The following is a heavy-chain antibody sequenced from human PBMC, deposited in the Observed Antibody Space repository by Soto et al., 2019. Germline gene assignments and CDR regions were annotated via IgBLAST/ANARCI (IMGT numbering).Heavy chain of an antibody. CDR3: AKVLSKNYYYPFDF. CDR2: ISGGSSVT. J-gene: IGHJ4*02. D-gene: IGHD3-10*01. CDR1: GFTFSDYA. V-gene: IGHV3-23*01. Sequence: GGSLRLSCTASGFTFSDYAMTWVRQAPGKGLEWVSTISGGSSVTYYGDSVKGRFTISRDNAKKTLFLQLNRLSAEHTATYYCAKVLSKNYYYPFDFWGQGTQVTVSS.